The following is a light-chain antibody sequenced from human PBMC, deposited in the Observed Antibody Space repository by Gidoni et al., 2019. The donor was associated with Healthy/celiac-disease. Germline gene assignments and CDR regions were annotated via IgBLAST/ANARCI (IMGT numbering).Light chain of an antibody. CDR1: QGISSY. Sequence: IQLTQSPSSLSASVGDRVTITCRVSQGISSYLAWYQQKPGKAPKLLIYAASTLQSGVPSRFSGSGSGTDFTLTISSLQPEDFATYYCQQLNSYPTFGPGTKVDIK. V-gene: IGKV1-9*01. J-gene: IGKJ3*01. CDR2: AAS. CDR3: QQLNSYPT.